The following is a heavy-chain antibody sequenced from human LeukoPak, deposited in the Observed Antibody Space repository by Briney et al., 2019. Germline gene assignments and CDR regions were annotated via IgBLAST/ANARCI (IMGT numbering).Heavy chain of an antibody. J-gene: IGHJ4*02. V-gene: IGHV1-2*02. D-gene: IGHD3-22*01. CDR3: AREGGSSGYYQNLDY. CDR1: GYTFTGYY. Sequence: ASVKVSCKASGYTFTGYYMHWVRQAPGQGLEWMGWIHPNSGGTNYAQKFQGRVTMTRDTSISTAYMELSRLRSDDTAVYYCAREGGSSGYYQNLDYWGQGTLVTVSS. CDR2: IHPNSGGT.